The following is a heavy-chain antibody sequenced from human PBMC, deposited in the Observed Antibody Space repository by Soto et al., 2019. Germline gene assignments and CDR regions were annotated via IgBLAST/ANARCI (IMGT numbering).Heavy chain of an antibody. CDR3: ARDIGETIFGVVNMLDAFDI. CDR2: ISAYNGNT. V-gene: IGHV1-18*01. CDR1: GYTFTSYG. D-gene: IGHD3-3*01. J-gene: IGHJ3*02. Sequence: ASVKVSCKASGYTFTSYGISWVRQAPGQGLEWTGWISAYNGNTNYAQKLQGRVTMTTDTSTSTAYMELRSLRSDDTAVYYCARDIGETIFGVVNMLDAFDIWGQGTMVTVSS.